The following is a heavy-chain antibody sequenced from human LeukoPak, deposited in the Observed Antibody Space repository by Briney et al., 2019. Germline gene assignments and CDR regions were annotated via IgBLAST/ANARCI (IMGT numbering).Heavy chain of an antibody. J-gene: IGHJ4*02. CDR3: AKGDRYQVLYYFDY. Sequence: GGSLRLSCAASGFTFSSYAMSWVRQAPGKGLEWVSAISGSDGSTYYADSVKGRFTISRDNSKNTLYLQMNSLRAEDTAVYYCAKGDRYQVLYYFDYWGQGTLVTVSS. CDR1: GFTFSSYA. D-gene: IGHD2-2*01. V-gene: IGHV3-23*01. CDR2: ISGSDGST.